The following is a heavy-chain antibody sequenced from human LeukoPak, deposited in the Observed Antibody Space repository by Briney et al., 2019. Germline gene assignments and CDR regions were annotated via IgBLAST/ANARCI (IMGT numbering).Heavy chain of an antibody. V-gene: IGHV3-7*01. CDR1: GFTFNNYW. CDR3: ARSGGRVYDY. J-gene: IGHJ4*02. Sequence: GSLRLSCAASGFTFNNYWMSWVRQAPGKGLEWVANIKEDGSEKYYVDSVKGRFTISRDNAKDSLYLQMNSLRADDTAVYYCARSGGRVYDYWGQGALVTVSS. D-gene: IGHD2-15*01. CDR2: IKEDGSEK.